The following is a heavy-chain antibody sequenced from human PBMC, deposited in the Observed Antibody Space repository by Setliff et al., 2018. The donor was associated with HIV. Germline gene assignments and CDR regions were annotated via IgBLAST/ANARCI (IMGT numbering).Heavy chain of an antibody. CDR1: GYTFTSYA. V-gene: IGHV1-3*01. CDR2: INAGDDNT. CDR3: AREGELHYYDSSGYPPFDY. D-gene: IGHD3-22*01. Sequence: ASVKVSCKASGYTFTSYAMHWVRQAPGQRLEWMGYINAGDDNTRYSEKFQGRVTITRDTSANTAYMELSSLRSEDTAVYYCAREGELHYYDSSGYPPFDYWGQGTLVTVSS. J-gene: IGHJ4*02.